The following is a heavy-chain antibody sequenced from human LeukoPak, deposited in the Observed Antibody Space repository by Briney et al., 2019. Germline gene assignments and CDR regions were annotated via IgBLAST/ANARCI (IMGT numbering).Heavy chain of an antibody. CDR1: GGSISSGSYY. CDR2: IYTSGST. D-gene: IGHD3-16*01. CDR3: ARDGGY. Sequence: PSQTLSLTCTVSGGSISSGSYYWSWIRQPAGKGLEWIGRIYTSGSTNYNPSLKSRVTISVDTSKNRFSLKLSSVTAADTAVYYCARDGGYWGQGTLVTVSS. J-gene: IGHJ4*02. V-gene: IGHV4-61*02.